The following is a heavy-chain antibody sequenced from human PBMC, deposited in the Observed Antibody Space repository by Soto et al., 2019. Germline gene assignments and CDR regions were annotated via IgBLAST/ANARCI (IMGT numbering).Heavy chain of an antibody. D-gene: IGHD6-19*01. CDR1: GYTFTSYA. J-gene: IGHJ4*02. Sequence: QVQLVQSGAEVKKPGASVKVSCKASGYTFTSYAMHWVRQAPGQRLEWMGWINAGNGNTKYSQKFQGRVTITRDTSASTAYMELSSLRSEDTAVYDCARDRSIAVAGTGDYWGQGTLVTVSS. CDR2: INAGNGNT. CDR3: ARDRSIAVAGTGDY. V-gene: IGHV1-3*01.